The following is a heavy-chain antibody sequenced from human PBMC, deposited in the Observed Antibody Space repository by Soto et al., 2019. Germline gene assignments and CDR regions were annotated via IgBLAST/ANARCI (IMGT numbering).Heavy chain of an antibody. CDR2: ISPSTSHI. CDR3: SGCSGGACHQNYGMDV. J-gene: IGHJ6*02. V-gene: IGHV3-21*01. Sequence: EVHLVESGGGLVKPGGSLRLSCAVSGFTFSSCTMNWVRQAPGKGLEWVSSISPSTSHIYYADSVKARFTIYRDNANNSLVLQMNSLRAEDTAVYYCSGCSGGACHQNYGMDVWGQGTTVTVSS. CDR1: GFTFSSCT. D-gene: IGHD2-15*01.